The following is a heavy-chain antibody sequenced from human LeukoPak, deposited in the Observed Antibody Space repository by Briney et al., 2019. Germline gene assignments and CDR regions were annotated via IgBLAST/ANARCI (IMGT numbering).Heavy chain of an antibody. J-gene: IGHJ3*02. CDR3: AADTYYYDSSGYYRGAFDI. CDR2: IVVGSGNT. CDR1: GFTFTSSA. Sequence: ASVKVSCKASGFTFTSSAVQWVRQARGQRLEWIGWIVVGSGNTNYAQKFQEGVTITRDMSTSTAYMELSSLRSEDTAVYYCAADTYYYDSSGYYRGAFDIWGQGTMVTVSS. D-gene: IGHD3-22*01. V-gene: IGHV1-58*01.